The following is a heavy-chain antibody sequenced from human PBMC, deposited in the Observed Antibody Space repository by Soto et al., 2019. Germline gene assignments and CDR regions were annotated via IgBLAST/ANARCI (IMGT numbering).Heavy chain of an antibody. V-gene: IGHV4-59*01. Sequence: QVQVQESGPGLVKPSETLSLTCSVSGDSIRNYYWSWIRQPPGKGLEWIGFISYSGGTSSNPSLKSRVAMSVATYKNQLALKVTSVTAADTAVYYCAGERGHGDYAETPYYYGMDVWGQGTTVTVSS. CDR2: ISYSGGT. CDR3: AGERGHGDYAETPYYYGMDV. CDR1: GDSIRNYY. J-gene: IGHJ6*02. D-gene: IGHD4-17*01.